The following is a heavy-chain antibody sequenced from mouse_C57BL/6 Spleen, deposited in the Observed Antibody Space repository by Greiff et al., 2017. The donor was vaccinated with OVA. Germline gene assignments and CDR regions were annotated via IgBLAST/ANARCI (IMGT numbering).Heavy chain of an antibody. CDR3: ARKGLLSFAY. Sequence: VQLKESGPGLVKPSQSLSLTCSVTGYSITSGYYWNWIRQFPGNKLEWMGYISYDGSNNYNPSLKNRISITRDTSKNQFFLKLNSVTTEDTATYYCARKGLLSFAYWGQGTLVTVSA. CDR2: ISYDGSN. D-gene: IGHD2-3*01. J-gene: IGHJ3*01. V-gene: IGHV3-6*01. CDR1: GYSITSGYY.